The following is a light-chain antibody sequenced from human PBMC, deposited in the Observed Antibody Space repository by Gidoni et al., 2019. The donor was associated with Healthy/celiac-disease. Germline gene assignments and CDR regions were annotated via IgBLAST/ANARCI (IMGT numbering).Light chain of an antibody. CDR1: QSVSSY. CDR3: QQRSNWQGLT. CDR2: DAS. Sequence: IVFTQSPATLSLSPGERATLSCRASQSVSSYLAWYQQKPGQAPRLLIYDASNRATGIPARFSGSGSGTDFTLTISSLEPEDFAVYYCQQRSNWQGLTFGGGTKVEIK. V-gene: IGKV3-11*01. J-gene: IGKJ4*01.